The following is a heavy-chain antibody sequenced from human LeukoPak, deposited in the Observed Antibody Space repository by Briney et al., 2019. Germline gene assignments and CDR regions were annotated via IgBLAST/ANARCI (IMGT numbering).Heavy chain of an antibody. CDR2: IYSEGTT. D-gene: IGHD3-10*01. CDR1: GFTVSSSY. J-gene: IGHJ4*02. Sequence: GGSLRLSCTGSGFTVSSSYMSWVRRAPGKGLEWVSLIYSEGTTYYADSVKGRFTISRDTSKNTLYLQMNSLRADDTAVYYCAKDYGSGSYYYFDYWGQGTLVTVSS. CDR3: AKDYGSGSYYYFDY. V-gene: IGHV3-53*01.